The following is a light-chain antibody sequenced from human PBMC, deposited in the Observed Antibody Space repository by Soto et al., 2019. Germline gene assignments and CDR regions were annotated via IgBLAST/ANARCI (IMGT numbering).Light chain of an antibody. Sequence: DIQMTQSPSTLSASAGDRVIITCRASQSISNWLAWYQQKPGKAPNLLIYKASSLKSGVPSRFSGSGPGTEFTLTISSLQPDDFATYYCQQYDTYWTFGQGTKVDIK. CDR1: QSISNW. V-gene: IGKV1-5*03. CDR2: KAS. J-gene: IGKJ1*01. CDR3: QQYDTYWT.